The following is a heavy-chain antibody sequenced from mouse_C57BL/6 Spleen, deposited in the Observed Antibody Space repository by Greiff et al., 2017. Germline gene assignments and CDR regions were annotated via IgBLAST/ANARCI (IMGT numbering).Heavy chain of an antibody. Sequence: EVKLVESGAELVRPGASVKLSCTASGFNIKDDYMHWVKQRPEQGLEWIGWIDPENGDTEYASKFQGKATITADTSSNTAYLQLSSLTSEDTAVYYCTTNSQGFFAYWGQGTLVTVSA. J-gene: IGHJ3*01. CDR1: GFNIKDDY. V-gene: IGHV14-4*01. CDR3: TTNSQGFFAY. CDR2: IDPENGDT.